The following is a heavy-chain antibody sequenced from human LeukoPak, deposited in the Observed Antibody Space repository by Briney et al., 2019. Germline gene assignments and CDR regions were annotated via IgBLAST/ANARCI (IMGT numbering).Heavy chain of an antibody. CDR3: ARGQFRRYCSSTSCYASYYFDY. Sequence: SETLSLTCTVSGGSISSYYWSWIRQPPGKGLEWIGYICNSGGTNYNPSLKSRVTISVDTSKNQFSLKLSSVTAADTAVYYCARGQFRRYCSSTSCYASYYFDYWGQGTLVTVSS. D-gene: IGHD2-2*01. V-gene: IGHV4-59*01. CDR1: GGSISSYY. CDR2: ICNSGGT. J-gene: IGHJ4*02.